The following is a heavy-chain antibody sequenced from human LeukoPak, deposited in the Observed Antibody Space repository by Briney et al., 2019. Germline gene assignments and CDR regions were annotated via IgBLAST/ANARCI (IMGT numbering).Heavy chain of an antibody. Sequence: GGSLRLSCAASGVPFSSYSMNWVRQAPGKGLEWVSSISSDSDYIYYADSVRGRFTISRDNAKNSLYLQMNSLRAEDMAVYYCARDYSRLLDVWGQGTTVTVSS. D-gene: IGHD4-11*01. V-gene: IGHV3-21*01. CDR2: ISSDSDYI. CDR3: ARDYSRLLDV. CDR1: GVPFSSYS. J-gene: IGHJ6*02.